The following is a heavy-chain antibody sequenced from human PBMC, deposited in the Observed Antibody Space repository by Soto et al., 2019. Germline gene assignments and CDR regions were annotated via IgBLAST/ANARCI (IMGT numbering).Heavy chain of an antibody. CDR3: AKGTRFLEWLPDY. V-gene: IGHV3-30*18. J-gene: IGHJ4*02. D-gene: IGHD3-3*01. Sequence: GGFLRLSCSASGFTFSGHGRRWVRQAPGKGLEWGAVISYDGSNKYYGDSVKGRFTISRDNSKNTLYLQITSLRGEGRAGEFVAKGTRFLEWLPDYWGQGTLVTVSS. CDR1: GFTFSGHG. CDR2: ISYDGSNK.